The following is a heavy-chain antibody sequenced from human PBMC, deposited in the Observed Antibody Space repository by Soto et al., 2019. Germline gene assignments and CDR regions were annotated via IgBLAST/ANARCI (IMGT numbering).Heavy chain of an antibody. D-gene: IGHD1-26*01. Sequence: SETLSLTCTVSGGSISSYYWSWIRQPPGKGLEWIGYIYYSGSTNYNPSLKSRVTISVDTSKNQFSLKLSSVTAADTAVYYCARGAAGATHPDYWGQGTLVTVSS. CDR1: GGSISSYY. CDR3: ARGAAGATHPDY. V-gene: IGHV4-59*01. CDR2: IYYSGST. J-gene: IGHJ4*02.